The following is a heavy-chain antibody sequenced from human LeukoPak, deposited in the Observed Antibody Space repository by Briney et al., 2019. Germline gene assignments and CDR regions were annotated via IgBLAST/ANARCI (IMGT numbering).Heavy chain of an antibody. V-gene: IGHV3-30*02. J-gene: IGHJ4*02. CDR1: GFTFSSYG. Sequence: GGSLRLSCAASGFTFSSYGMHWVRQAPGKGLDWVAFIHHDGSNKYYADSVKGRFTISRDNSKNTLYLQMNSLRAEDTAVYYCARDRVRYSYGYYFDYWGQGTLVTVSS. D-gene: IGHD5-18*01. CDR3: ARDRVRYSYGYYFDY. CDR2: IHHDGSNK.